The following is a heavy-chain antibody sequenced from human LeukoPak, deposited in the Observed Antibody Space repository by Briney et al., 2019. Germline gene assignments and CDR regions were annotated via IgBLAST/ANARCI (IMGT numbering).Heavy chain of an antibody. CDR1: GYTFTGYY. CDR3: ARDLYVNYYFDY. D-gene: IGHD3-16*01. Sequence: ASVKVSCKASGYTFTGYYMHWVRQAPGQGLEWMGIINPSGGSTSYAQKFQGRVTMTRDTSTTTVYMELSSLRSEDTAVYFCARDLYVNYYFDYWGQGTLVTVSS. CDR2: INPSGGST. J-gene: IGHJ4*02. V-gene: IGHV1-46*01.